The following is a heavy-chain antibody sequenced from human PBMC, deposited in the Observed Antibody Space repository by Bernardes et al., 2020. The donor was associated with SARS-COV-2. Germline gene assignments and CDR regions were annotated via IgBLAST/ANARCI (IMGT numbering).Heavy chain of an antibody. J-gene: IGHJ4*02. D-gene: IGHD2-21*02. V-gene: IGHV3-30*03. CDR1: GFTFSSFG. Sequence: GGSLRLSCAASGFTFSSFGMPWVRQAPGRGLDWLSVISCDGSSKFYADSVKGRFTISRDNSKNTLYLQMNSLKTEDTAVYYCAGGGHSGDWSNPGDFWGQGTLVTVSS. CDR3: AGGGHSGDWSNPGDF. CDR2: ISCDGSSK.